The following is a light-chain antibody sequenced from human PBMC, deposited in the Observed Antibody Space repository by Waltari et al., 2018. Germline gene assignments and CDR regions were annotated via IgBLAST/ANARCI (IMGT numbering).Light chain of an antibody. Sequence: QSALTQPRSVSGSPGQSVTISCTGTSSDVGGFNYVSWFQQHPGEAHKLIIYDVTKRSSVVPGRFSASKSGTTASLTISGLQAEDDSDYYCCSYAGFYTYVFGTGTKVTVL. CDR3: CSYAGFYTYV. CDR2: DVT. J-gene: IGLJ1*01. CDR1: SSDVGGFNY. V-gene: IGLV2-11*01.